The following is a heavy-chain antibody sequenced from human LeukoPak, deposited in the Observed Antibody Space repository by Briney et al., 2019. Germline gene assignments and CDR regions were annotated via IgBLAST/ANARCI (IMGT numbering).Heavy chain of an antibody. J-gene: IGHJ4*02. D-gene: IGHD4-17*01. CDR1: GFTFDDYA. CDR3: AKGGDYGDYEGFDY. CDR2: ISWNSGSI. Sequence: SRSLRLSCAASGFTFDDYAMHWVRQAPGKGLEWVSGISWNSGSIGYADSVKGRFTTSRDNAKNSLYLQMNSLRAEDTALYYCAKGGDYGDYEGFDYWGQGTLVTVSS. V-gene: IGHV3-9*01.